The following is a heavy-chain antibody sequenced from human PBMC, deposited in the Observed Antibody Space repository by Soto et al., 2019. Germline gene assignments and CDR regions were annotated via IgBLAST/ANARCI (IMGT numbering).Heavy chain of an antibody. CDR3: AREGNIVVVPAARTRYNWFDP. CDR2: IIPILGIA. Sequence: ASVKVSCKASGGTFSSYTISWVRQAPGQGLEWMGRIIPILGIANYAQKFQGRVTITADKSTSTAYMELSSLRSEDTAVYYCAREGNIVVVPAARTRYNWFDPWGQGTLVTVSS. D-gene: IGHD2-2*01. J-gene: IGHJ5*02. V-gene: IGHV1-69*04. CDR1: GGTFSSYT.